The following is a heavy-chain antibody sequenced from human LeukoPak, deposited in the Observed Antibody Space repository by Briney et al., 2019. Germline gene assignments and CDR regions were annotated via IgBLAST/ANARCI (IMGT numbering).Heavy chain of an antibody. J-gene: IGHJ4*02. Sequence: GGSLRLSCAASGFRFSSYAMSWVRQAPGKGPEWVSTISGSDGTTYYADSVKGRFTISRDNSKNTLYLQMNSLRAEDTAVYYCAKSRAAAVPFDYWGQGTLVTVSS. CDR2: ISGSDGTT. D-gene: IGHD6-13*01. CDR3: AKSRAAAVPFDY. CDR1: GFRFSSYA. V-gene: IGHV3-23*01.